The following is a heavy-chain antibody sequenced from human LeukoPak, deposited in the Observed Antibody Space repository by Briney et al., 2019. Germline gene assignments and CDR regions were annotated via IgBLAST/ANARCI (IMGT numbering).Heavy chain of an antibody. CDR2: ISTYNGNT. Sequence: ASVNVSCKASGYTFTSYGILWVRQAPGLGLDGMGWISTYNGNTNYAQKIQGRVTMTTDTSTTTAYMELRSLRSDDTAVYYCARANLVRWYDYWGQGTLVTVSS. V-gene: IGHV1-18*01. J-gene: IGHJ4*02. D-gene: IGHD4-23*01. CDR1: GYTFTSYG. CDR3: ARANLVRWYDY.